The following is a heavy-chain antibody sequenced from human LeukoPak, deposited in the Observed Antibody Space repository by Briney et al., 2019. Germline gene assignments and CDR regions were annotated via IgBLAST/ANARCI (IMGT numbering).Heavy chain of an antibody. D-gene: IGHD5-18*01. CDR1: GYTFTGYY. Sequence: GASVKVSCKASGYTFTGYYMHWVRQAPGQGLEWMGWINPNSGGTNYAQKFQGRVTMTRDTSISTAYMELSRLRSDDTAVYYCARLFGSMVTKKTFDYWGQGTLVTVSS. J-gene: IGHJ4*02. CDR2: INPNSGGT. V-gene: IGHV1-2*02. CDR3: ARLFGSMVTKKTFDY.